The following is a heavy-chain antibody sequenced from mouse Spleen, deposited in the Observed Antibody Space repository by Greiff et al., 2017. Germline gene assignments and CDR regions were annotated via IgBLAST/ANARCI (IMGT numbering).Heavy chain of an antibody. J-gene: IGHJ3*01. CDR2: IDPENGDT. Sequence: EVQLQESGAELVRSGASVKLSCTASGFNIKDYYMHWVKQRPEQGLEWIGWIDPENGDTEYAPKFQGKATMTADTSSNTAYLQLSSLTSEDTAVYYCNAIYYDYGGAYWGQGTLVTVSA. D-gene: IGHD2-4*01. CDR3: NAIYYDYGGAY. V-gene: IGHV14-4*02. CDR1: GFNIKDYY.